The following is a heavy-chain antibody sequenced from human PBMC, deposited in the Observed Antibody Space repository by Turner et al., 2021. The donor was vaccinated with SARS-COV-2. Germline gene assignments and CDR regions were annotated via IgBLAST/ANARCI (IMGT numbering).Heavy chain of an antibody. CDR2: NYSGGST. Sequence: VQLVESGGGLVQPGGSLRLSCAASGFTVSCNYMSWVRRAPGKGLGLGSLNYSGGSTYYAYSVKGRFTIARDNTKNTLSLQMNSLGAEDTAVYYCARHKWRRGAFDYWGQGTLVTVSS. V-gene: IGHV3-66*04. CDR1: GFTVSCNY. CDR3: ARHKWRRGAFDY. D-gene: IGHD5-12*01. J-gene: IGHJ4*02.